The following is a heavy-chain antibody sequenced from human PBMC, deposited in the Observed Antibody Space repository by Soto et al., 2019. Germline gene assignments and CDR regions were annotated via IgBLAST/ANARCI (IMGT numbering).Heavy chain of an antibody. J-gene: IGHJ4*02. CDR2: INHSGST. CDR3: ARGPPQPLDY. V-gene: IGHV4-34*01. D-gene: IGHD2-2*01. Sequence: SETLSLTCAVYGGSFSGYYWSWIRQPPGKGLEWIGEINHSGSTNYNPSLKSRVTISVDTSKNQFSLKLSSVTAADTAVYYCARGPPQPLDYWGQGTLVTVSS. CDR1: GGSFSGYY.